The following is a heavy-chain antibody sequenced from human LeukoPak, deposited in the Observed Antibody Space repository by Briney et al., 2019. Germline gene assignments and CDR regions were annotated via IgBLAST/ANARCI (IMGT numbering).Heavy chain of an antibody. Sequence: ASVKVSCKASGYTFTSYGISWVRQAPGQGLEWMGWISAYNAYTNYAQKVQGRVTMTTDTSTSTAYMELRSLRSDDTAVYYCARGLLRFLELYYFDYWGQGTLVTVSS. CDR2: ISAYNAYT. CDR3: ARGLLRFLELYYFDY. CDR1: GYTFTSYG. V-gene: IGHV1-18*01. D-gene: IGHD3-3*01. J-gene: IGHJ4*02.